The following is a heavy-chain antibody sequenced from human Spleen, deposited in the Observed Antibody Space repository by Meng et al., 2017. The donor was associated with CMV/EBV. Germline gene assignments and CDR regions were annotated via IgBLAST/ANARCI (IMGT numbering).Heavy chain of an antibody. J-gene: IGHJ4*02. Sequence: TFSSYAISCVRQAPGQGLEWMGGIIPIFGTANYAQKFQGRVTITTDESTSTAYMELSSLRSEDTAVYYCARARYCSGGSCYSDFDYWGQGTLVTVSS. D-gene: IGHD2-15*01. V-gene: IGHV1-69*05. CDR3: ARARYCSGGSCYSDFDY. CDR1: TFSSYA. CDR2: IIPIFGTA.